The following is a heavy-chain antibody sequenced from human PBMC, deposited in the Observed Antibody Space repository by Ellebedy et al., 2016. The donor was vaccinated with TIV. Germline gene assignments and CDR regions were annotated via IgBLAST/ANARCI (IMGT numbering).Heavy chain of an antibody. CDR1: GGSFSNYL. CDR2: INHSGST. CDR3: QAYDDGMDV. J-gene: IGHJ6*02. Sequence: SETLSLXXTIYGGSFSNYLWSWIRQPPGKGLEWIGDINHSGSTNYSPSLRSRVTISIDTSIHQFSLKLTSVTAADTAVYWCQAYDDGMDVWGQGTTVTVS. V-gene: IGHV4-34*03. D-gene: IGHD3-16*01.